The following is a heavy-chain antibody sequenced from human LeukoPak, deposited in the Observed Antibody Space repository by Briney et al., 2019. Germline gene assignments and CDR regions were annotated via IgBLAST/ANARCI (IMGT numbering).Heavy chain of an antibody. Sequence: PLETLSLTCTVSGGSISGYYWSWIRQPAGKGLEWIGRISSGGSTNYNPSLKSRVTMSVDTSKNQFSLNLSSVTAADTALFYCARGPLMTTVATGRGLDYWGQGTLVTVSS. V-gene: IGHV4-4*07. D-gene: IGHD4-17*01. CDR3: ARGPLMTTVATGRGLDY. J-gene: IGHJ4*02. CDR2: ISSGGST. CDR1: GGSISGYY.